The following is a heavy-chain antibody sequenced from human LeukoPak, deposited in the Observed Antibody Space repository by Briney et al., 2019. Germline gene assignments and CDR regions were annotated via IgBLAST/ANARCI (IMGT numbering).Heavy chain of an antibody. CDR1: GYTFASSD. V-gene: IGHV1-8*01. Sequence: GASVKVSCKASGYTFASSDINWVRQAPGQGLEWMGWMNPDSTNTGYAQKFQGSVTMTRDTSMSTAYMELSSLTSEDTAVYYCARVPSLGYCSGGSCYRFDHWGQGTLVAVSS. J-gene: IGHJ4*02. CDR2: MNPDSTNT. D-gene: IGHD2-15*01. CDR3: ARVPSLGYCSGGSCYRFDH.